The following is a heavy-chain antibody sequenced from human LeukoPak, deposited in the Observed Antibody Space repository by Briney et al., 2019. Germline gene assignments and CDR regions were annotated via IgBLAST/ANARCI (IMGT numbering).Heavy chain of an antibody. CDR2: ISYDGSNK. D-gene: IGHD3-16*01. CDR1: GFTFSSYG. CDR3: AKVQAPYASPSSYFDY. J-gene: IGHJ4*02. V-gene: IGHV3-30*18. Sequence: GGSLRLSCAASGFTFSSYGMHWVRQAPGKGLEWVAVISYDGSNKYYADSVKGRFTISRDNSKNTLYLQMNSLRAEDTAVYYCAKVQAPYASPSSYFDYWGQGTLVTVSS.